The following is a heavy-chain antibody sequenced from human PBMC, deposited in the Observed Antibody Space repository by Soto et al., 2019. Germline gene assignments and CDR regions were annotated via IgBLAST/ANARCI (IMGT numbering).Heavy chain of an antibody. CDR1: GGSISNHY. Sequence: PSETLPLTCSFSGGSISNHYWIWIRQPPGKGLEWIGYIYYNGNTNYNPSLKSRVTMSVDTSRNQISLKLTTVTAADTAVYYCTRANWYSEYWGQGTLVTVSS. J-gene: IGHJ4*02. CDR2: IYYNGNT. CDR3: TRANWYSEY. D-gene: IGHD7-27*01. V-gene: IGHV4-59*11.